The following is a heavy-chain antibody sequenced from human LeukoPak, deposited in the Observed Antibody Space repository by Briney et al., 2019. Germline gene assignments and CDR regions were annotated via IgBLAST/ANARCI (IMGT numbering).Heavy chain of an antibody. CDR3: ARGTLYYFSGIYPHPGKYYFDY. CDR2: INPSGGST. D-gene: IGHD3-10*01. J-gene: IGHJ4*02. Sequence: GASVKVSCKASGYTFTSYYMHWVRQAPGQGLEWMGIINPSGGSTSYAQKFQGRVTMAMDTSTTTVYMELNSLRSEDTAVYYCARGTLYYFSGIYPHPGKYYFDYWGQGTLVTVSS. CDR1: GYTFTSYY. V-gene: IGHV1-46*01.